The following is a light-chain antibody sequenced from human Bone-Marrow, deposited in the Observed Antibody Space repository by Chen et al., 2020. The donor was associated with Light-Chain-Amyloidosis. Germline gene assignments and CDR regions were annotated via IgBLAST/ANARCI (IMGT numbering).Light chain of an antibody. CDR3: QAWDISSGAV. V-gene: IGLV3-1*01. CDR1: NLGDKY. CDR2: QDN. J-gene: IGLJ2*01. Sequence: SFKLTQSPSVSVSPGQTATIACSGDNLGDKYVCWYQRRPGQSPVFIIFQDNTRPSGIPERFAGSNSANTATLAITETQVMDEADYYCQAWDISSGAVFGGGTKLTVL.